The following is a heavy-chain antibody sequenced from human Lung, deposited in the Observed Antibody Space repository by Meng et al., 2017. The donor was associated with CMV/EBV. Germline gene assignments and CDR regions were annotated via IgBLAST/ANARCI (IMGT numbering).Heavy chain of an antibody. CDR2: INPNSGGT. J-gene: IGHJ5*02. CDR3: ARSPGGGWFDP. CDR1: GYTFTGYY. V-gene: IGHV1-2*02. D-gene: IGHD6-25*01. Sequence: KISXKASGYTFTGYYMHWVRQAPGQGLEWMGWINPNSGGTNYAQKFQGRVTMTRDTSISTAYMELSRLRSDDTAVYYCARSPGGGWFDPWGQGTLVTVAS.